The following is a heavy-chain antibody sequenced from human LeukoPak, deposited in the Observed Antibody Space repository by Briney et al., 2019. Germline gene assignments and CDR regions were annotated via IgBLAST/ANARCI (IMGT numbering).Heavy chain of an antibody. D-gene: IGHD5-12*01. CDR1: GFTFNTYV. Sequence: GGSLRLSCAASGFTFNTYVMHWVRQAPGKGLEWVAVISKDGSHKYYADSVKGRFTIYRDNSKNTLYVQINSLRDEDTAVYYCASLGGLGLRDYWGQGTLVTVSS. J-gene: IGHJ4*02. CDR3: ASLGGLGLRDY. CDR2: ISKDGSHK. V-gene: IGHV3-30*04.